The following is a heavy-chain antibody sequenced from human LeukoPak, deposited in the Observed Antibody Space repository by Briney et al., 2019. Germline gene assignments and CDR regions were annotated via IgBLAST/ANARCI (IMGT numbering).Heavy chain of an antibody. D-gene: IGHD6-19*01. CDR3: ASCIAVADSFDY. CDR1: GYSFTTYW. V-gene: IGHV5-51*01. J-gene: IGHJ4*02. CDR2: IYPGDSGI. Sequence: GESLKISCQGSGYSFTTYWIGWVRQMPGKGLEWMGIIYPGDSGIRYSPSFQGQVTISDDKSISTAYLQWSSLKASDTAMYYCASCIAVADSFDYWGQGTLVTVSS.